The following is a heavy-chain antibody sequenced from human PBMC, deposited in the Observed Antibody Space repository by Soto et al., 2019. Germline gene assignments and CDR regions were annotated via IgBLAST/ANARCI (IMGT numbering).Heavy chain of an antibody. CDR2: ISSSSSYI. V-gene: IGHV3-21*01. CDR3: ARVSPLYSSGWYTY. CDR1: GFTFSSYS. J-gene: IGHJ4*02. Sequence: GGSLRLSCVASGFTFSSYSMNWVRQAPGKGLEWVSSISSSSSYIYYADSVKGRFTISRDNAKNSLYLQMNSLRAEDTAVYYCARVSPLYSSGWYTYWGQGTLVTVSS. D-gene: IGHD6-19*01.